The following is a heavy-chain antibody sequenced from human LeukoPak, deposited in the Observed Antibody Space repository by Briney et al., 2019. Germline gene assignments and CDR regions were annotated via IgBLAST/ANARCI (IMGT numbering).Heavy chain of an antibody. Sequence: SQTLSLTCTVSGGSISSGSYYWSWIRQPAGKGLEWIGRIYTSGSTNYNPSPKSRVTISVDTSKNQFSLKLSSVTAADTAVYYCARDLGLEQETDFGWFDPWGQGTLVTVSS. J-gene: IGHJ5*02. CDR1: GGSISSGSYY. CDR2: IYTSGST. D-gene: IGHD1/OR15-1a*01. V-gene: IGHV4-61*02. CDR3: ARDLGLEQETDFGWFDP.